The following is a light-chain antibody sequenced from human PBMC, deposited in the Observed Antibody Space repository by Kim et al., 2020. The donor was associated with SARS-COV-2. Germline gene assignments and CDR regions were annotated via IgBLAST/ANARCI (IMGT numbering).Light chain of an antibody. CDR1: SNDVGSYNL. CDR2: EGN. CDR3: CSYAGSTTWV. Sequence: GQSITISCTGTSNDVGSYNLVSWYQQHPGKAPKLMIYEGNKRPSGVSNRFSGSKSGNTASLTISGLQAEDEADYYCCSYAGSTTWVFGEGTKLTVL. J-gene: IGLJ3*02. V-gene: IGLV2-23*01.